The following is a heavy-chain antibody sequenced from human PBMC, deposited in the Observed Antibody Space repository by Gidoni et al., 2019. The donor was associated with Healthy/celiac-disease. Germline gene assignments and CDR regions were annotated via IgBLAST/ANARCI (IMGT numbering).Heavy chain of an antibody. Sequence: QVQLVESGGGVVQPGRSLRLSCAASGFTFSSYGMHWVRQAPGKGLEWVAVIWYDGSNKYDADSVKGRFTISRDNSKNTLYLQMNSLRAEDTAVYYCARSMATLPFDYWGQGTLVTVSS. J-gene: IGHJ4*02. CDR1: GFTFSSYG. CDR3: ARSMATLPFDY. D-gene: IGHD5-12*01. V-gene: IGHV3-33*01. CDR2: IWYDGSNK.